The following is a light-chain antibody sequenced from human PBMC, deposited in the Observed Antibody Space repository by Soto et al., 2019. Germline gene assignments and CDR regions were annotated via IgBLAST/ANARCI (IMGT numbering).Light chain of an antibody. CDR2: DTS. Sequence: EIVLTQSTGNVSLNPGERATISFSASHSVSRYLSCYQQKPGQAPRLLLYDTSYRSTGIPARFSGSGSGTDFTLTITSLEPEDFAIYYCQQRSNWITFGQGTRLEI. J-gene: IGKJ5*01. CDR3: QQRSNWIT. CDR1: HSVSRY. V-gene: IGKV3-11*01.